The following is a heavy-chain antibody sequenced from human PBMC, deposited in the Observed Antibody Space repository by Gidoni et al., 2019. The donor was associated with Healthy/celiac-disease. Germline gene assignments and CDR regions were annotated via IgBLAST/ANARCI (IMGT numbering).Heavy chain of an antibody. D-gene: IGHD4-17*01. CDR1: GYTFTSND. J-gene: IGHJ4*02. CDR2: MNPNSGNT. CDR3: ARVGDENDYGDYGAKNY. V-gene: IGHV1-8*01. Sequence: QVQLVQSGAEVKKPGASVKVCCKASGYTFTSNDINWVRQATGQGLEWMGWMNPNSGNTGYAQKFQGRVTMTRNTSISTAYMELSSLRSEDTAVYYCARVGDENDYGDYGAKNYWGQGTLVTVSS.